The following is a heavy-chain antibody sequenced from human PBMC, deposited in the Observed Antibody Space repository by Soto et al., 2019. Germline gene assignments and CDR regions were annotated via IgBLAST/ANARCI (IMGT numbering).Heavy chain of an antibody. Sequence: PGGSMSLSWASAECTFSSYGMHLVRQTPGKGLEWVAVIWYDGSNKYYADSVKGRFTISRDNSKNTLYLQMNSLRAEDTAVYYFAREHGWKQQLVLYYGMDVWGQGTTVTVSS. V-gene: IGHV3-33*01. J-gene: IGHJ6*02. CDR1: ECTFSSYG. CDR2: IWYDGSNK. CDR3: AREHGWKQQLVLYYGMDV. D-gene: IGHD6-13*01.